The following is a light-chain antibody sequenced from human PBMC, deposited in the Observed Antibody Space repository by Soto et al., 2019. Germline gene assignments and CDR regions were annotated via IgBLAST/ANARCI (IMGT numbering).Light chain of an antibody. Sequence: ETVLTQSPGTLSLSPGERATLSCRASQNLNSNFLAWYQQKPGQAPRLLIYGASSRATGIPDRFSGSGSGTDFTLTISRLEPEDSAVYYCQQYDTLPRTFGQGTKVDIK. CDR1: QNLNSNF. CDR3: QQYDTLPRT. CDR2: GAS. J-gene: IGKJ1*01. V-gene: IGKV3-20*01.